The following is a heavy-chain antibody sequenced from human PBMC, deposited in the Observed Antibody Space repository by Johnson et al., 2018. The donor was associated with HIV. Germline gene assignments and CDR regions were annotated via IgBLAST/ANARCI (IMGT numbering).Heavy chain of an antibody. Sequence: VQLVESGGGLVQPGGSLILSCAASGFSFNNYWMHWVRQAPGKGLVWVSRISSDGSSTYYADSVKGRFTISRDNARNTMFVQMNSLRAEDTAVYYCAKDQSPLMTWWDAFDIWGQGTMVTVSS. CDR2: ISSDGSST. J-gene: IGHJ3*02. D-gene: IGHD2-8*02. CDR1: GFSFNNYW. CDR3: AKDQSPLMTWWDAFDI. V-gene: IGHV3-74*02.